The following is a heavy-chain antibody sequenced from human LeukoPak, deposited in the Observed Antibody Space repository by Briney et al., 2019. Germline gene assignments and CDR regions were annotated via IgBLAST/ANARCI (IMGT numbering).Heavy chain of an antibody. CDR1: GYTFTGYY. J-gene: IGHJ6*03. V-gene: IGHV1-2*02. Sequence: ASVKVSCKASGYTFTGYYMHWVRQAPGQGLEWMGWINPNSGGTNYAQKFQGRVTMTRDTSISTAYMELSRLRSDDTAVYYCERDWSIAARSRHYYYYYMDVWGKGTTVTVSS. CDR2: INPNSGGT. CDR3: ERDWSIAARSRHYYYYYMDV. D-gene: IGHD6-6*01.